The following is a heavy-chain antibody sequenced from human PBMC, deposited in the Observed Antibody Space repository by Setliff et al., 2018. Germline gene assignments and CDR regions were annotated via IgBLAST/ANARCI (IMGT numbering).Heavy chain of an antibody. CDR2: INYSGST. V-gene: IGHV4-59*01. CDR1: GGSISSYY. J-gene: IGHJ3*02. D-gene: IGHD4-4*01. CDR3: ARGGNDYKWGAFDI. Sequence: SETLSLTCTVSGGSISSYYWSWIRQPPGKGLEWIGYINYSGSTNYNPSLKSRVTISVDTSKNQFSLKLSSVTAADTAVYYCARGGNDYKWGAFDIWGQGTMVT.